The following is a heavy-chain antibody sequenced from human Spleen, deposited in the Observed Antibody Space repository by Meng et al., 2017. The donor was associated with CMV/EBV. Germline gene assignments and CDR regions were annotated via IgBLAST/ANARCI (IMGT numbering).Heavy chain of an antibody. V-gene: IGHV3-20*03. CDR3: ARDNLGYPTYYFDY. CDR1: GFTFDDYG. CDR2: INWNGGST. J-gene: IGHJ4*02. Sequence: GGSLRLSFVASGFTFDDYGISWVRQAAGKGLEWVSSINWNGGSTRSADSVRRRFTISRDNPKNSVYMQMNSLRDEDTALYYCARDNLGYPTYYFDYWGVGTLVTVSS. D-gene: IGHD7-27*01.